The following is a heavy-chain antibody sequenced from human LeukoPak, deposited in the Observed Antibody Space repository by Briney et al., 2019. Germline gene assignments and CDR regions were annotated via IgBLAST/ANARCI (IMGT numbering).Heavy chain of an antibody. D-gene: IGHD6-19*01. J-gene: IGHJ4*02. CDR3: AKWGSSGWYSY. CDR1: GFTFEDYA. CDR2: ISWNSGSI. V-gene: IGHV3-9*01. Sequence: PGGSLRLSCAASGFTFEDYAMHWVRQAPGKGLEWVSGISWNSGSIGYADSVKGRFTISRDNAKNSLYLQMNSLRAEDTALYYCAKWGSSGWYSYWGQGTLVTVSS.